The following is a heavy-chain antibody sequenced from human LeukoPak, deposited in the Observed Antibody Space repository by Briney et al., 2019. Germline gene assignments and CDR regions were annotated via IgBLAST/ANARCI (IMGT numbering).Heavy chain of an antibody. CDR1: GGSFSGYY. CDR3: ARVGTAMALDS. D-gene: IGHD5-18*01. Sequence: SETLSLTCAVYGGSFSGYYWSWVRQPPGKGLEWLGEINHSGSTNYNTSLKSRLLMSVDTSKSQISLNLSSVTAADTAAYYCARVGTAMALDSWGQGALVTVSS. CDR2: INHSGST. V-gene: IGHV4-34*01. J-gene: IGHJ4*02.